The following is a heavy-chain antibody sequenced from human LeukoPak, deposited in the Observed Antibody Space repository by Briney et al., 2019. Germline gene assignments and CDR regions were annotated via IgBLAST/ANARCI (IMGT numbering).Heavy chain of an antibody. Sequence: SETLSLTCTVSGGSISSSRYFWGWIRQPPGKGLEWIGSIYYSGSTYYNPSLKSRVTISVDTSKNHFSLKLSSVTAADTAVYYCARSGGLRLGERCYFDYWGQGTLVTVSS. CDR1: GGSISSSRYF. J-gene: IGHJ4*02. V-gene: IGHV4-39*02. CDR3: ARSGGLRLGERCYFDY. CDR2: IYYSGST. D-gene: IGHD3-16*01.